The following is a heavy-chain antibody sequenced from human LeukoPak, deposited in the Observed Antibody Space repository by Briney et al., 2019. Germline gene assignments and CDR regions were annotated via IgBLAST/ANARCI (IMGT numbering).Heavy chain of an antibody. Sequence: PGRSLRLSRAASGFTFSSYAMHWVRQAPGKGLEWVAVISYDGSNKYYADSVKGRFTISRDNSKNTLYLQMNSLRAEDTAVYYCATSDTIFGVVIESPSDYWGKGTLVTVS. V-gene: IGHV3-30*01. D-gene: IGHD3-3*01. CDR1: GFTFSSYA. CDR2: ISYDGSNK. J-gene: IGHJ4*02. CDR3: ATSDTIFGVVIESPSDY.